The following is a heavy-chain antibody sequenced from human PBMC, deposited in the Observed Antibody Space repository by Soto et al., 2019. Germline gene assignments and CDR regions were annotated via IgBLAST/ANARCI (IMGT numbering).Heavy chain of an antibody. J-gene: IGHJ4*02. Sequence: SETLSLTCTASGGSISSYYWSWIRQPPGKGLEWIGYIYYSGSTNYNPSLKSRVTISVDTSKNQFSLKLSSVTAADTAVYYCASIRWGSYFDYWGQGTLVTGPS. CDR2: IYYSGST. CDR3: ASIRWGSYFDY. CDR1: GGSISSYY. V-gene: IGHV4-59*01. D-gene: IGHD3-16*01.